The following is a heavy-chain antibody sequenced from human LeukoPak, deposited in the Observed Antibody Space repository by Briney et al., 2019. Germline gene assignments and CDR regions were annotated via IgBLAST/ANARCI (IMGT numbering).Heavy chain of an antibody. CDR2: INWNGGST. J-gene: IGHJ6*03. CDR3: ARFGVWGSPQYCYYYYMDV. CDR1: GFYFGGHA. D-gene: IGHD3-16*01. V-gene: IGHV3-20*01. Sequence: GGSLRLSCVASGFYFGGHAMHWLRQAPGKGLEWVSGINWNGGSTGYADSVKGRFTISRDNAKNSLYLQMNSLRAEDTALYHCARFGVWGSPQYCYYYYMDVWGKGTTITVSS.